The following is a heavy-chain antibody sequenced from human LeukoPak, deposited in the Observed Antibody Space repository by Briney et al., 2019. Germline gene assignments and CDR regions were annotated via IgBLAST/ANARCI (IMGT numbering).Heavy chain of an antibody. CDR3: ATYCSHTSCHTGGGFQH. Sequence: SQTLSLACTVSGGSISSGGYFWSWIRQPAGKGLEWIGRIYTSGGTNYNPSLNSRVTVSIDTSTNQFSLRLTSVTAADTAVYYCATYCSHTSCHTGGGFQHWGQGTLVTVSS. D-gene: IGHD2-2*02. V-gene: IGHV4-61*02. CDR1: GGSISSGGYF. J-gene: IGHJ1*01. CDR2: IYTSGGT.